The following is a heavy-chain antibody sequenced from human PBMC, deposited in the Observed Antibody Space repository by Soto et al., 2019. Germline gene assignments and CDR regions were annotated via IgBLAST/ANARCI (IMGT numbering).Heavy chain of an antibody. CDR2: ISSSSSYI. D-gene: IGHD3-10*01. CDR1: GFNFDDYG. V-gene: IGHV3-21*01. J-gene: IGHJ6*02. Sequence: PGGSLRLSCAASGFNFDDYGMNWVRQAPGKGLEWVSSISSSSSYIYYADSVKGRFTISRDNAKNSLYLQMNSLRAEDTAVYYCARDGPLYYYGSGSYLLDVWGQGTTVTVSS. CDR3: ARDGPLYYYGSGSYLLDV.